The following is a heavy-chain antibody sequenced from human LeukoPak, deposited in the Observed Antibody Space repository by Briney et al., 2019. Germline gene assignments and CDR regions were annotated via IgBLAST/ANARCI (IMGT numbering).Heavy chain of an antibody. Sequence: GGSLRLSCTASGLIFRNYAMTWVRQAPKKGLEWVSTISGDGTETFYADSVKGRFTISRDNSKNTHYLQMSSLRAEDTGIYYCAKGGHYSFFDHWGQGTLVTVSS. CDR2: ISGDGTET. CDR1: GLIFRNYA. J-gene: IGHJ4*02. V-gene: IGHV3-23*01. CDR3: AKGGHYSFFDH. D-gene: IGHD4-11*01.